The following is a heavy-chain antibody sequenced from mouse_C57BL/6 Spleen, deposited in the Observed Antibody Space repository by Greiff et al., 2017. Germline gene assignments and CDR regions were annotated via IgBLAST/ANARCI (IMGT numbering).Heavy chain of an antibody. CDR3: ARGGTGTAWFAY. V-gene: IGHV1-55*01. J-gene: IGHJ3*01. Sequence: QVQLQQPGAELVKPGASVKMSCKASGYTFTSYWITWVKQRPGQGLEWIGDIYPGSGSTNYNEKFKSKATMTVDKSSSTAYMQLSSLTSEDSAVYYCARGGTGTAWFAYWGQGTLVTVSA. D-gene: IGHD4-1*01. CDR2: IYPGSGST. CDR1: GYTFTSYW.